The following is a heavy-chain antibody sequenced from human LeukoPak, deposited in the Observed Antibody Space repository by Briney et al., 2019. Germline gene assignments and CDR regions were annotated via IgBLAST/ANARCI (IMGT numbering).Heavy chain of an antibody. D-gene: IGHD5-12*01. CDR2: IYYSGNT. CDR1: GGSISRYY. CDR3: AREDSAYDLDAFDI. V-gene: IGHV4-59*01. Sequence: SETLSLTCTVSGGSISRYYWSWIRQPPGKGLEWIGYIYYSGNTNYKPSLKSRVTLSVDMSKNQFSLKLTSVTAADTAVYFCAREDSAYDLDAFDIWGQGTMVTVSS. J-gene: IGHJ3*02.